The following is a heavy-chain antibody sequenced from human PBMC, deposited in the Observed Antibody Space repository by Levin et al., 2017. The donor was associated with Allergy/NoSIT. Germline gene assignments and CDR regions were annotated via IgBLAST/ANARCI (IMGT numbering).Heavy chain of an antibody. V-gene: IGHV1-18*01. Sequence: ASVKVSCKASGYTFTSYGISWVRQAPGQGLEWMGWISAYNGNTNYAQKLQGRVTMTTDTSTSTAYMELRSLRSDDTAVYYCARGHSGITIFGVVPELYYYGMDVWGQGTTVTVSS. D-gene: IGHD3-3*01. CDR2: ISAYNGNT. CDR3: ARGHSGITIFGVVPELYYYGMDV. CDR1: GYTFTSYG. J-gene: IGHJ6*02.